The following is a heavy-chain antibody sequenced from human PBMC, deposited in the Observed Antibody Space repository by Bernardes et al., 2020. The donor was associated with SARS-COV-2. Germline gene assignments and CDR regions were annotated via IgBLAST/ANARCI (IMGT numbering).Heavy chain of an antibody. V-gene: IGHV3-33*08. CDR3: ARASRYCSAGTCYGAFDI. D-gene: IGHD2-15*01. CDR1: GFTFRNYG. CDR2: VWYDGSNK. J-gene: IGHJ3*02. Sequence: GGSLRLSCAASGFTFRNYGMHWVRQAPGKGLEWVAVVWYDGSNKYFVDSVKGRFTLSRDTSKNTVYLQMNSLRAEDTAVYYCARASRYCSAGTCYGAFDIWGQGTMVTVSA.